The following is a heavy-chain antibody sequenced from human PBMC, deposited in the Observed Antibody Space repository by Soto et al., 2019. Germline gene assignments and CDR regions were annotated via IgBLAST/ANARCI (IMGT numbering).Heavy chain of an antibody. CDR1: GYSFSRYW. Sequence: PGEALKISCKGSGYSFSRYWIGWVRQMPGKGLEWMGIIYPGDSDTRYSPSFQGQVTISADKSISTAYLQWSSLKASDTAMYYCARHGMSAELAYYYYYYGMDVWGQGTTVTVSS. CDR2: IYPGDSDT. CDR3: ARHGMSAELAYYYYYYGMDV. V-gene: IGHV5-51*01. D-gene: IGHD1-7*01. J-gene: IGHJ6*02.